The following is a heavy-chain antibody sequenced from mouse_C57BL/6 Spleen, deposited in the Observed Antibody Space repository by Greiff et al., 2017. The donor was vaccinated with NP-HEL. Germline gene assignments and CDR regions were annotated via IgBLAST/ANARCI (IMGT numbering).Heavy chain of an antibody. CDR2: INPNNGGT. J-gene: IGHJ2*01. CDR1: GYTFTDYN. CDR3: ARTGSSGYDYFDY. V-gene: IGHV1-22*01. Sequence: VQLQQSGPELVKPGASVKMSCKASGYTFTDYNMHWVKQSHGKSLEWIGYINPNNGGTSYNQKFKGKATLTVNKSSSTAYMELRSLTSEDSAVYYCARTGSSGYDYFDYWGQGTTLTVSS. D-gene: IGHD3-2*02.